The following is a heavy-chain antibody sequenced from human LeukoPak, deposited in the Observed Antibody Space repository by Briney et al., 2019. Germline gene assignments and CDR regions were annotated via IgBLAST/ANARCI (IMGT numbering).Heavy chain of an antibody. D-gene: IGHD2-15*01. CDR1: GGSFSGYY. V-gene: IGHV4-34*01. J-gene: IGHJ6*02. CDR3: ARVPYCSGGSCNYYYYYGMDV. CDR2: INHSGST. Sequence: SETLSLTCAVYGGSFSGYYWSWIRQPPGKGLEWIGEINHSGSTNYNPSLKSRVTISVDTSKNQFSLELSSVTAADTAVYYCARVPYCSGGSCNYYYYYGMDVWGQGTTVTVSS.